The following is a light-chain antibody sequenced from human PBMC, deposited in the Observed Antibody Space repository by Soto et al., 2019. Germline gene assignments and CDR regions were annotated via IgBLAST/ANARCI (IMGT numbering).Light chain of an antibody. CDR2: GAS. CDR1: QSVSSSY. J-gene: IGKJ1*01. CDR3: QHYGSSWT. V-gene: IGKV3-20*01. Sequence: EIVLTQSPGTLSLSPGERATLSCRASQSVSSSYLAWYQQKPGQAPRLLIYGASSRATGIPDRFSGSGSGTEFTLTISRLEREDFAVSYCQHYGSSWTFGQGTKEEIK.